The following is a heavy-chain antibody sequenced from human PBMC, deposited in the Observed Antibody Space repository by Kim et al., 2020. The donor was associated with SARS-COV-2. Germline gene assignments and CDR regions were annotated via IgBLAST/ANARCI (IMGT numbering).Heavy chain of an antibody. CDR1: GGSVSDPTYY. J-gene: IGHJ3*02. D-gene: IGHD2-21*02. V-gene: IGHV4-39*07. CDR3: ARVKGRYWGGDCYFAFEI. CDR2: IYYAGDT. Sequence: SETLSLTCAVSGGSVSDPTYYWGWIRQPPGKGLEWIGSIYYAGDTFYNPSLKSRVTISVDMSKNQFSLKLSSVTAADTAVYYCARVKGRYWGGDCYFAFEIWGQGTMATVSS.